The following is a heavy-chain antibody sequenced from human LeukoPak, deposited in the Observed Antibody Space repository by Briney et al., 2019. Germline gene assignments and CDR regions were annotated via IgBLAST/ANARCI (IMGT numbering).Heavy chain of an antibody. V-gene: IGHV3-21*01. CDR3: ASEGTTGTTWGPDY. D-gene: IGHD1-1*01. CDR2: ISTTSDYI. CDR1: GFTFSSYN. J-gene: IGHJ4*02. Sequence: SGGSLRLSCAASGFTFSSYNMNWVRQAPGKGLEWVSSISTTSDYIYYADSLKGRFTISRDNAKNSLYLQMNSLRAEDTAVYYCASEGTTGTTWGPDYWGQGTLDTVSS.